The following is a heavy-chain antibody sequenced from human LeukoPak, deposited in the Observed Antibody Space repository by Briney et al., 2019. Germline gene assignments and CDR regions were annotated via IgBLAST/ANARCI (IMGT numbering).Heavy chain of an antibody. D-gene: IGHD4-23*01. V-gene: IGHV1-18*01. Sequence: ASVKVSCKASGCTFTSYGISWVRQAPGQGLEWMGWISAYNGNTNYAQKLQGRVTMTTDTSTSTAYMELRSLRSDDTAVYYCARTPSLGVVTPDDWFDPWGQGTLVTVSS. J-gene: IGHJ5*02. CDR2: ISAYNGNT. CDR3: ARTPSLGVVTPDDWFDP. CDR1: GCTFTSYG.